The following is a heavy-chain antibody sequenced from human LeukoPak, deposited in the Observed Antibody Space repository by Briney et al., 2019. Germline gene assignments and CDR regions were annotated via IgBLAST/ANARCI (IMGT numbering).Heavy chain of an antibody. V-gene: IGHV3-53*01. D-gene: IGHD2-21*01. J-gene: IGHJ4*02. CDR3: AGGCGGGSRVRGGDY. Sequence: PGGSLRLSCAASGFTVSSNYMSWVRQAPGKGLEWVSVIYSGGSTYYADSVKGRFTISRDNSKNTLYLQMNSLRAEDTAVYYCAGGCGGGSRVRGGDYWGQGTLVTVSS. CDR2: IYSGGST. CDR1: GFTVSSNY.